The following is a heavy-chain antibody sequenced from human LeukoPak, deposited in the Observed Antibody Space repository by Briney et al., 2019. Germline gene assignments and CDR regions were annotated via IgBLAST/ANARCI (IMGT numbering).Heavy chain of an antibody. CDR2: MNPNSGNT. D-gene: IGHD3-10*01. Sequence: ASVKVSCKASGYTFTSYDINWVRQATGQGLEWMGWMNPNSGNTGYAQKFQGRVTITRNTSISTAYMELSSLRSEDTAVYYCASSKERWFGELLKSNWFDPWGQGTLVTVSS. CDR1: GYTFTSYD. J-gene: IGHJ5*02. CDR3: ASSKERWFGELLKSNWFDP. V-gene: IGHV1-8*03.